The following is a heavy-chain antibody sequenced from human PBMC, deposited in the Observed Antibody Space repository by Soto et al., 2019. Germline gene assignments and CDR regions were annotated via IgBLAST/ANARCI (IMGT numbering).Heavy chain of an antibody. J-gene: IGHJ5*02. Sequence: SVKVSCKASGGTFSSYIISWVRQAPGQGLEWMGGIIPIFGTADYAQKFQDRVSITADESTTTAYMELSGLRSEDTAVYYCARAFASNKYWFDPWGQGTLVTVSS. V-gene: IGHV1-69*13. D-gene: IGHD3-16*01. CDR1: GGTFSSYI. CDR3: ARAFASNKYWFDP. CDR2: IIPIFGTA.